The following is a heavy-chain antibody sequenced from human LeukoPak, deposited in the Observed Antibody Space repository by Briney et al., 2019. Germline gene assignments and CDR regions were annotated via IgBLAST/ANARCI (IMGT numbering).Heavy chain of an antibody. J-gene: IGHJ6*03. Sequence: SETLSLTCTVSGGSISSYYWSWIRQPPGKGLEWIGYIYYSGSTNYNPSLKSRVTISVDTSKNQFSLKLSSVTAADTAVYYCAASYCSSTSCYVGPWYHYMDVWGKGTTVTISS. CDR2: IYYSGST. D-gene: IGHD2-2*01. CDR1: GGSISSYY. V-gene: IGHV4-59*01. CDR3: AASYCSSTSCYVGPWYHYMDV.